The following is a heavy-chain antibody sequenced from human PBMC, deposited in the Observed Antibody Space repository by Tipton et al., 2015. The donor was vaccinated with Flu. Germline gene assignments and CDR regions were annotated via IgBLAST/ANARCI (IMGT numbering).Heavy chain of an antibody. CDR1: GDSISSYY. J-gene: IGHJ3*02. D-gene: IGHD3-10*01. Sequence: SLTCTVSGDSISSYYWSWIRQPPGKRLEWIGYIYSSGSTNYNPSLKSRVTISPDTSKNQFSLRLTSVTAADTAVYYCARRGRTVRDAFDIWGQGTMVTVSS. V-gene: IGHV4-4*08. CDR3: ARRGRTVRDAFDI. CDR2: IYSSGST.